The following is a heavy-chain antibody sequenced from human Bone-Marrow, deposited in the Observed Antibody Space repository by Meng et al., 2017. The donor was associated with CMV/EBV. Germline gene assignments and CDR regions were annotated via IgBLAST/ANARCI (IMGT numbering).Heavy chain of an antibody. CDR1: GGTVSNYV. J-gene: IGHJ6*02. CDR3: ASLTYYYDNYAYQGMDV. V-gene: IGHV1-69*06. Sequence: SVKVSCKASGGTVSNYVISWLRQAPGEGLEWMGGTIPPIGTTHYAQKFQRRVTITADKSTTTVYMDLSSLRSEDTAVYYCASLTYYYDNYAYQGMDVWGQGTTVTVSS. D-gene: IGHD3-22*01. CDR2: TIPPIGTT.